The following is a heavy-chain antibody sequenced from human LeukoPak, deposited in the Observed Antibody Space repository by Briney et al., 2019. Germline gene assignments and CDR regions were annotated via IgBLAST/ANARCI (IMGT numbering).Heavy chain of an antibody. Sequence: SETLSLTCTVSGGSISTYYWSWIRQPPGKGLEWIGYAYYSGSTNYNPSLKSRVTISLDTSKNQFSLMLSSVTAADTAVYFCARGERRDGYTFGYWGQGTLVTVSS. CDR3: ARGERRDGYTFGY. CDR2: AYYSGST. J-gene: IGHJ4*02. V-gene: IGHV4-59*01. CDR1: GGSISTYY. D-gene: IGHD5-24*01.